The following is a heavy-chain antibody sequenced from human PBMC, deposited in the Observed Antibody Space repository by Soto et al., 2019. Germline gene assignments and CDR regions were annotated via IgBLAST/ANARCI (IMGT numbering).Heavy chain of an antibody. J-gene: IGHJ4*02. CDR1: GFTFSSYG. CDR3: AREGTYYFDY. Sequence: QVQLVESRGGVVQPGRSLRLSCAASGFTFSSYGMHWVRQAPGKGLEWVAVIWYDGSNKYYADSVKGRFTISRDNSKNTLYLQMNSLRAEDTAVYYCAREGTYYFDYWGQGTLVTVSS. V-gene: IGHV3-33*01. CDR2: IWYDGSNK.